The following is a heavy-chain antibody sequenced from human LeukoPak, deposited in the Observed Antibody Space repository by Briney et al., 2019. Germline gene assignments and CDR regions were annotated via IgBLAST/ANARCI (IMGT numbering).Heavy chain of an antibody. CDR3: GRVTFYAFDI. J-gene: IGHJ3*02. Sequence: ASVKVSCKASGNTFSSYFIHWVRQAPGQGLEWMGIISPGGGSTTYAQELQGRVTMTGDTSTSTVYMELSSLRSEDTAVYYCGRVTFYAFDIWGQGTMVTVSS. CDR2: ISPGGGST. D-gene: IGHD3-3*02. CDR1: GNTFSSYF. V-gene: IGHV1-46*01.